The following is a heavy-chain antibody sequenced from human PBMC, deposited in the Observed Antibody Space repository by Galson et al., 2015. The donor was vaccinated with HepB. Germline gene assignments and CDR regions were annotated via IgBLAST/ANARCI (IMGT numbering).Heavy chain of an antibody. Sequence: SVKVSCKASGGTFSSYAISWVRQAPGQGLEWMGGITPIFGPANYAQKFQGRVTITADESTSTAYMELSSLRSEDTAVYYCAREGDGAFAFEIWGQGTMVIVSS. V-gene: IGHV1-69*13. J-gene: IGHJ3*02. D-gene: IGHD2-21*02. CDR3: AREGDGAFAFEI. CDR2: ITPIFGPA. CDR1: GGTFSSYA.